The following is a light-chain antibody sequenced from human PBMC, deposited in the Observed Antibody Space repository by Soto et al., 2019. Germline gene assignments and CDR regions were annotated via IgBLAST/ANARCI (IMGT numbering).Light chain of an antibody. J-gene: IGLJ2*01. CDR2: SND. CDR1: SSNIGGNA. V-gene: IGLV1-44*01. Sequence: QSVVTQPPSASGTPGQKVTISCSGGSSNIGGNAVNWYQVLPGMAPKLLIYSNDQRPSGVPDRFSGSKSGTSASLAISDLQSEDEADDYCATWDDTLNGLFGGGTKLTVL. CDR3: ATWDDTLNGL.